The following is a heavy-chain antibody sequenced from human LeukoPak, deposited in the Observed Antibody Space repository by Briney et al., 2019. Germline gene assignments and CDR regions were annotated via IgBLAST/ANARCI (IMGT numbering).Heavy chain of an antibody. CDR3: ARGQLWLLMDY. CDR1: GFTFSSYS. V-gene: IGHV3-21*01. Sequence: GGSLRLSCAASGFTFSSYSMNWVRQAPGKGLEWVSSISSSSSYIYYADSVKGRFTISRDNAKNSLYLQMNSLGAEDTAVYYCARGQLWLLMDYWGQGTLVTVSS. J-gene: IGHJ4*02. D-gene: IGHD5-18*01. CDR2: ISSSSSYI.